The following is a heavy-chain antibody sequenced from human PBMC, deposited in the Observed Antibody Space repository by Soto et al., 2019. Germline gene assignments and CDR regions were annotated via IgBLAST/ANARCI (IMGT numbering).Heavy chain of an antibody. J-gene: IGHJ5*02. Sequence: QVQLQESGPGLVKPSETLSLTCTVSGGHISNGNFYWNWIRQSPGKGLEWIGYTPYSGSTYYNTSLKSRGTISVDTNKLQAALKLTSVTAADTAVYVCARVDYVDGTRALDPWGQGTLVIVSS. V-gene: IGHV4-61*01. CDR2: TPYSGST. D-gene: IGHD3-16*01. CDR3: ARVDYVDGTRALDP. CDR1: GGHISNGNFY.